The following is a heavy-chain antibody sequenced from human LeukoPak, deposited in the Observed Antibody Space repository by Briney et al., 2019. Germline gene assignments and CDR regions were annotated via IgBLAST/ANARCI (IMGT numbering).Heavy chain of an antibody. CDR2: INPSGGST. V-gene: IGHV1-46*01. CDR1: GYTFTSYY. D-gene: IGHD3-3*01. Sequence: ASVKVSCKASGYTFTSYYMHWVRQAPGQGLEWMGIINPSGGSTSYAQKFQGRVTMTRDTSTSTVYMELSSLRSEDTAVYYSARGRDYDFWSGYYAYYFDYWGQGTLVTVSS. CDR3: ARGRDYDFWSGYYAYYFDY. J-gene: IGHJ4*02.